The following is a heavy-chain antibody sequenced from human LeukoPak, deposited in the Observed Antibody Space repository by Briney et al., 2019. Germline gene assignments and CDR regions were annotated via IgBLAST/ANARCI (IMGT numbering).Heavy chain of an antibody. CDR2: ISASGDHI. Sequence: GESLRLSCAASGFTFTDYTLNWVRQAPGKGLEWVSSISASGDHIYYADSMKGRFTISRDNSKNTLYLQMNSLRAEDTAVYYCARVDYGDYGTDYWGQGTLVTVSS. CDR3: ARVDYGDYGTDY. J-gene: IGHJ4*02. D-gene: IGHD4-17*01. V-gene: IGHV3-21*01. CDR1: GFTFTDYT.